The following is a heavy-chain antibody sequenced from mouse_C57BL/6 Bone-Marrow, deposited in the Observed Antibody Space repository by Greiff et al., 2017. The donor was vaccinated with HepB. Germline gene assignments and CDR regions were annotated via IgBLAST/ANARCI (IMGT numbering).Heavy chain of an antibody. Sequence: EVKLVESEGGLVQPGSSMKLSCTASGFTFSDYYMAWVRQVPEKGLEWVANINYDGSSTYYLDSLKSRFIISRDNAKNILYLQMSSLKSEDTATYYCARDDYDVSLWYFDVWGTGTTVTVSS. CDR1: GFTFSDYY. D-gene: IGHD2-4*01. CDR2: INYDGSST. CDR3: ARDDYDVSLWYFDV. V-gene: IGHV5-16*01. J-gene: IGHJ1*03.